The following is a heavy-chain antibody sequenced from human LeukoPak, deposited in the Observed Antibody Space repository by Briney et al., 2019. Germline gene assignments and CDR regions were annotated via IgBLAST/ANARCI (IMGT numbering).Heavy chain of an antibody. CDR2: INPSGGST. CDR3: ARDNSVEDTAWWFDP. J-gene: IGHJ5*02. V-gene: IGHV1-46*01. CDR1: GYTFTSYY. D-gene: IGHD4-23*01. Sequence: ASVKVSCKASGYTFTSYYMHWVRQAPGQGLERMGIINPSGGSTSYAQKFQGRVTMTRDMSTSTDYMELSSLRSEDTAVYYCARDNSVEDTAWWFDPWGQGTLVTVSS.